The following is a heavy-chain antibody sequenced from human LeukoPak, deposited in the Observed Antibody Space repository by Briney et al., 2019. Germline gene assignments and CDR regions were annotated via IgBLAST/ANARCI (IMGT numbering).Heavy chain of an antibody. D-gene: IGHD1-26*01. CDR1: GFTYSIYG. J-gene: IGHJ4*02. V-gene: IGHV3-33*01. Sequence: PGRSLRLSCAASGFTYSIYGMHWVRQAPGKGLELVALIWYDGSNKYYADSVKGRFTISRDNSKNTLYLQMNSLRAEDTAVYYCARDRGSGSCLSWGQGTLVTVSS. CDR2: IWYDGSNK. CDR3: ARDRGSGSCLS.